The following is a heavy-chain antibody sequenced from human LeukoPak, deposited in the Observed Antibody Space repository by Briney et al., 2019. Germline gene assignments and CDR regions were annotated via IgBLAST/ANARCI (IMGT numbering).Heavy chain of an antibody. Sequence: GGSLRLSCAASGFTSSSYAMTWVRQAPGKGLEWVSIISGASGGSTYYADSVKGRFTISRDNSKNTLYLQMNSLRAEDTALYYCARGGSSSWYPNFDYWGQRTLVTVSS. D-gene: IGHD6-13*01. CDR2: ISGASGGST. J-gene: IGHJ4*02. CDR3: ARGGSSSWYPNFDY. V-gene: IGHV3-23*01. CDR1: GFTSSSYA.